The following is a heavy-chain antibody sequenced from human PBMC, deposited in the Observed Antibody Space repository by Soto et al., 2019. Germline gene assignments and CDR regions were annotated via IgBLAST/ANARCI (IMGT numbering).Heavy chain of an antibody. CDR2: IIPMYGPA. CDR3: ARVTSMVRGVIDNWFDP. CDR1: GGTFSSYA. Sequence: QVPLVQSGAEVQKPGSSVTVSCKASGGTFSSYAIHWVRQAPGQGLEWMGGIIPMYGPAKYAQRFQGRVTITADESTTTVYMELTSLTSQDTAVYYCARVTSMVRGVIDNWFDPWGHGTLVTVSS. J-gene: IGHJ5*02. V-gene: IGHV1-69*01. D-gene: IGHD3-10*01.